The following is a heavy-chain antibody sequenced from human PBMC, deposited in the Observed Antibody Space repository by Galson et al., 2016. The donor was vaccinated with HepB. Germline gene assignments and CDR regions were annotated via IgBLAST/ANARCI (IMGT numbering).Heavy chain of an antibody. Sequence: QSGAEVKEPGESLRISCQGSGYRLTDYWITWVRQVPGKGLQWMGRIDPDDSYTNYSPSFQGHVTISVDKSINTAYLQWSTLKASDTAIYYCARALEYGSRRYCDYDAMDVWGPGTTVIVSS. D-gene: IGHD4-17*01. CDR1: GYRLTDYW. CDR3: ARALEYGSRRYCDYDAMDV. V-gene: IGHV5-10-1*01. J-gene: IGHJ6*02. CDR2: IDPDDSYT.